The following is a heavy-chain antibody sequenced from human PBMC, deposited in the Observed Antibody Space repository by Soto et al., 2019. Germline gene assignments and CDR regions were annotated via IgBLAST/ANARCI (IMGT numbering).Heavy chain of an antibody. CDR2: IHRAGVT. CDR1: GGSTSSSDW. J-gene: IGHJ4*02. Sequence: QVHLQESGPGLVKPSETLSLTCAISGGSTSSSDWWTWVRQPPGEGLEWIGEIHRAGVTNYNSSLXRRLTISLDHSRNQFSLSLTSVTAADAAVYFCAGRPEIHPRWGQGILVPVSS. D-gene: IGHD5-18*01. CDR3: AGRPEIHPR. V-gene: IGHV4-4*02.